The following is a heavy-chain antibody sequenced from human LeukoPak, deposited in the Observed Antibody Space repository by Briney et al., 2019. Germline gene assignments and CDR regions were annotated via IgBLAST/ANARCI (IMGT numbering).Heavy chain of an antibody. Sequence: GGSLRLSCAASGFTFSSYGMHWVRQAPGKGLEWVAVISYDGSNKYYADSVKGRFTISRDNSKNTLYLQMNSLKAEDTAVYYCASGGGWVFFNWGQGTLVTVS. D-gene: IGHD6-19*01. CDR3: ASGGGWVFFN. J-gene: IGHJ4*02. CDR1: GFTFSSYG. CDR2: ISYDGSNK. V-gene: IGHV3-30*03.